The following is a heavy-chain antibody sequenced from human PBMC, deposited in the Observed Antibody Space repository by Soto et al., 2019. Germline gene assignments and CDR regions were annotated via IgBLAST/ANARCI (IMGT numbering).Heavy chain of an antibody. J-gene: IGHJ4*02. CDR1: GYTFTHFY. CDR3: AKAPNFDWVSHFDY. Sequence: ASVKVSCKASGYTFTHFYITWVRQAPGQGLEWMGAISTHNFNTNHAQKFRGRVTLTTEKSTNTAYMDLRAEDTAVYYCAKAPNFDWVSHFDYWGQGTLVTVSS. D-gene: IGHD3-9*01. V-gene: IGHV1-18*01. CDR2: ISTHNFNT.